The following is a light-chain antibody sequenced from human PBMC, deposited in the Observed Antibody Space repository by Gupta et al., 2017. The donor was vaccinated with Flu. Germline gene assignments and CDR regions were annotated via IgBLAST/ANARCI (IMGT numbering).Light chain of an antibody. J-gene: IGKJ5*01. CDR3: QQFNNWPFT. V-gene: IGKV3-15*01. CDR1: QSVGVD. CDR2: DAS. Sequence: EIVMTQSPATLSLSPGEGATLSCRASQSVGVDLAWYQQKPGQTPRPLVYDASFRATGVPARFSAGGSGTEFTLTISSLQPEDFAVYFCQQFNNWPFTFGQGTRLDIK.